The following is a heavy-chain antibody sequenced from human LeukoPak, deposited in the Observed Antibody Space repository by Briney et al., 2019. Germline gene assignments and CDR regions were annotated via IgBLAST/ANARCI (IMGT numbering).Heavy chain of an antibody. CDR2: ISSGGSTI. CDR3: ARDRTYYDSSGYRNNFDY. Sequence: TGGSLRLSCAASGFTFRNYSVNRVRQAPGKGLEWVSYISSGGSTIHYADSVKGRFTISRDNAKNSLYLQMNRLRAEDTAVYYCARDRTYYDSSGYRNNFDYWGQGTLVTVSS. CDR1: GFTFRNYS. J-gene: IGHJ4*02. D-gene: IGHD3-22*01. V-gene: IGHV3-48*04.